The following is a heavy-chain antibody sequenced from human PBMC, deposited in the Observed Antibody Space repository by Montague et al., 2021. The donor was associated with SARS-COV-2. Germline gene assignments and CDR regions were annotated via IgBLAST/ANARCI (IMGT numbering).Heavy chain of an antibody. D-gene: IGHD2-15*01. CDR2: IKKRSDGGTT. J-gene: IGHJ6*02. CDR1: GFSFNNAW. Sequence: SLRLSCAGSGFSFNNAWMSWVRQAPGKGLEWVGRIKKRSDGGTTDYAAPVKGRFTISRDDSKNTLYLQMNSLKTEDTAVYYCTTDRFTLKYKVILVATWSDQYFGPDVWGQGTTVTVSS. CDR3: TTDRFTLKYKVILVATWSDQYFGPDV. V-gene: IGHV3-15*01.